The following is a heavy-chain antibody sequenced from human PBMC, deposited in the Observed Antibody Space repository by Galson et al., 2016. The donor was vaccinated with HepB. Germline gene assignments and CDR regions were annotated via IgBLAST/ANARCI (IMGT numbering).Heavy chain of an antibody. Sequence: SLRLSCAASGSTFSGYSMSWVRQAPGKGLEWVSSISSGSSYIYYAASVKGRFTVSRNNAWNSLSLQMHSLRAEDTAIYYCARDVRVWGNCRFDYWGRGTLVTVS. D-gene: IGHD3-16*02. V-gene: IGHV3-21*01. J-gene: IGHJ4*02. CDR2: ISSGSSYI. CDR3: ARDVRVWGNCRFDY. CDR1: GSTFSGYS.